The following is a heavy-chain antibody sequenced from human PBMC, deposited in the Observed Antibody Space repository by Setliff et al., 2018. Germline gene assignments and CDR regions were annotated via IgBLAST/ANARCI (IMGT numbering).Heavy chain of an antibody. V-gene: IGHV4-39*01. CDR3: ARQAGLRGYYGSNSLYYFDF. CDR1: GGPISSSNYY. D-gene: IGHD3-10*01. J-gene: IGHJ4*01. CDR2: INYRGST. Sequence: PSETLSLTCTVSGGPISSSNYYWGWIRQPPGKGLEWIGSINYRGSTHDNPSLRSRVTMSVDTSKSHFSLTLRSLTAADTAVYYCARQAGLRGYYGSNSLYYFDFWGRGTLVTVSS.